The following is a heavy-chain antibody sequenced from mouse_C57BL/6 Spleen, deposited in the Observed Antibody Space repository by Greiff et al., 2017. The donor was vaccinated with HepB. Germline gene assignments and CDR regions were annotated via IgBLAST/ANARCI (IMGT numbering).Heavy chain of an antibody. V-gene: IGHV1-18*01. CDR2: INPNNGGT. D-gene: IGHD4-1*01. Sequence: VQLQQSGPELVKPGASVKIPCKASGYTFTDYNMDGVKQSHGKSLEWIGDINPNNGGTIYNQKFKGKATLTVDKSSSTAYMELRSLTSEDTAVYYCARRALTVYYFDYWGQGTTLTVSS. CDR1: GYTFTDYN. J-gene: IGHJ2*01. CDR3: ARRALTVYYFDY.